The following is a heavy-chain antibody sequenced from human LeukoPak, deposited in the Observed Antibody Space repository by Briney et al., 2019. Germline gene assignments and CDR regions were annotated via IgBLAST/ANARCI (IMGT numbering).Heavy chain of an antibody. CDR1: GGSISTYY. D-gene: IGHD1-26*01. CDR3: ARVGSYCFDL. V-gene: IGHV4-59*01. Sequence: SETLSLTCAVSGGSISTYYWTWIRQPPGKGLEWIGYVDYSGSTNSNPSLKSRVTLSVYSSMNQFSLKVSSVTTADTVVYYCARVGSYCFDLWGRGTLVTVSS. J-gene: IGHJ2*01. CDR2: VDYSGST.